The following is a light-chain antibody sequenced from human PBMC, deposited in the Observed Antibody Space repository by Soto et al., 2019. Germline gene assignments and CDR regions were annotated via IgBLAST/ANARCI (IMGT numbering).Light chain of an antibody. J-gene: IGKJ3*01. CDR3: QQVNTYT. V-gene: IGKV1-9*01. CDR1: LGISTY. Sequence: DIQLTQSPSFLSASVGDRVTITCRASLGISTYLAWDQQKPGKAPNLLIYAASTLQSGVPSRFSGSGSGTEFTLTISSLQHEDFATYYCQQVNTYTFGPGTKVDIK. CDR2: AAS.